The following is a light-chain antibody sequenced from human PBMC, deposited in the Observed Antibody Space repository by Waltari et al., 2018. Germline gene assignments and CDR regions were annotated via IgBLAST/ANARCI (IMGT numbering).Light chain of an antibody. CDR1: SGINVGTYR. J-gene: IGLJ3*02. V-gene: IGLV5-45*01. Sequence: QAVLTQPASLSASPGASASLTCTLRSGINVGTYRIYWYQQKPGSPPQDLLRYKSDSDKQQGSGVPSLFSGSKDASANAGILLISGLQSADEADYYCMIWHSSAWVFGGGTKLTVL. CDR2: YKSDSDK. CDR3: MIWHSSAWV.